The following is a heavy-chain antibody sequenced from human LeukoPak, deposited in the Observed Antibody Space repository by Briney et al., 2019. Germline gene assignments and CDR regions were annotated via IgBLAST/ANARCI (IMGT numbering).Heavy chain of an antibody. CDR3: ARDKKSGESSEIDY. CDR2: INRDGSTT. V-gene: IGHV3-74*01. CDR1: GFTFSNYW. D-gene: IGHD3-10*01. J-gene: IGHJ4*02. Sequence: GGPLRLSCAASGFTFSNYWVHWVRQAPGKGLVWVSRINRDGSTTNYADSVKGRFTVSRDNAKNTLNLQVNSLRAEDTAVYYCARDKKSGESSEIDYWGQGTLVTVSS.